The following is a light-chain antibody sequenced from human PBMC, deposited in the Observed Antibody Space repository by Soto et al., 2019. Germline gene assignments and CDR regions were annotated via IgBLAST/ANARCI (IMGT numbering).Light chain of an antibody. CDR2: KAS. J-gene: IGKJ5*01. CDR3: QHYNSYSEA. CDR1: QTISPY. Sequence: DIQMTQSPSSLSASVGDRVTITCRASQTISPYLNWYQQKPGKAPKLLIYKASTLKSGVPSRFSGSGSGTEFTLTISSLQPDDFATYYCQHYNSYSEAFGQGTRLEIK. V-gene: IGKV1-5*03.